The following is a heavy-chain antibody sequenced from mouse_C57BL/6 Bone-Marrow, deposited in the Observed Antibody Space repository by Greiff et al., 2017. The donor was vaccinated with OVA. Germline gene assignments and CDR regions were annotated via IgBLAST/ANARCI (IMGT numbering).Heavy chain of an antibody. J-gene: IGHJ4*01. CDR1: GYSFTSDY. D-gene: IGHD1-1*01. CDR3: AHTTRYAMDY. Sequence: EVQLQESGPGLAKPSQTLSLTCSVSGYSFTSDYWNWIRKFPGNKLEYMGYISYSGSTYYNPSLKSRISITRDTSNNQYYLKLNSVTTEDTATYYCAHTTRYAMDYWGQGTSVTVSS. V-gene: IGHV3-8*01. CDR2: ISYSGST.